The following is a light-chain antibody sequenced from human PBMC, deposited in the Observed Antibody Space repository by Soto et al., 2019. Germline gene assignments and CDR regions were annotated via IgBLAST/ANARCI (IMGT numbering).Light chain of an antibody. V-gene: IGLV2-14*01. J-gene: IGLJ1*01. CDR2: DVN. CDR1: SSDVGGYDF. Sequence: QSALTQPASVSGSPGQSITISYTGSSSDVGGYDFVSWYQHHPGKAPKLIIYDVNNRPSGLSDRFSGSKSGNTASLTISGLQTEDEADYYCASYTATHTRVFGTGTKVTVL. CDR3: ASYTATHTRV.